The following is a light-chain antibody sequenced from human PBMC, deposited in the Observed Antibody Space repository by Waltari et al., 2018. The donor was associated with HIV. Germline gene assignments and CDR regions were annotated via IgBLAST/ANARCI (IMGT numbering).Light chain of an antibody. J-gene: IGLJ2*01. CDR3: VAWDDSLRGVV. CDR2: RNN. CDR1: TSNIGSND. Sequence: SVLTQPPSASGTPGQRVTISCSGSTSNIGSNDVFWYQHLPGAAPKLLIHRNNQRPSGVPDRFACSTSGTSASLAISGLRSEDEADYYCVAWDDSLRGVVFGGGTKVAAL. V-gene: IGLV1-47*01.